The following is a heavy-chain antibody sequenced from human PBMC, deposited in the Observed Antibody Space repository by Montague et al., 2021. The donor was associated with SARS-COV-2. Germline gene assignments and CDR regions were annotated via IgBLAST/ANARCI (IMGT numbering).Heavy chain of an antibody. Sequence: SETLSLTCTVSGGSISSSNYFWCLIRQPPGKGLECIGSIHFGGGTXCXXXXKXRVTISVDTSKNQFFLQLTSVTAADTAVYCCARDVGKGVCGYETEGGFDYWGQGTLVSVSS. D-gene: IGHD5-12*01. V-gene: IGHV4-39*07. CDR1: GGSISSSNYF. J-gene: IGHJ4*02. CDR3: ARDVGKGVCGYETEGGFDY. CDR2: IHFGGGT.